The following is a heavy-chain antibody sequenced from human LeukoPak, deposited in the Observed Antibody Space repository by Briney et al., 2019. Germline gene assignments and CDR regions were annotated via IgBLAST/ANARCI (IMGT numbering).Heavy chain of an antibody. V-gene: IGHV3-30*03. J-gene: IGHJ4*02. CDR1: GFTFSSYG. CDR3: ARKGRYCSGGSCYSEDYFDY. CDR2: ISYDGSNK. D-gene: IGHD2-15*01. Sequence: GGSLRLSCAASGFTFSSYGMHWVRQAPGKGLEWVAVISYDGSNKYYADSVKGRFTISRDNSKNTLYLQMSSLRAEDTAVYYCARKGRYCSGGSCYSEDYFDYWGQGTLVTVSS.